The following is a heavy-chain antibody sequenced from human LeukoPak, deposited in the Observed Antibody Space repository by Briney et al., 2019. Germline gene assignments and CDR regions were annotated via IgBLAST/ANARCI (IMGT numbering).Heavy chain of an antibody. D-gene: IGHD5-12*01. CDR2: ISGNGGYT. Sequence: GGSLRLSCAASGFTFSTYAMSWVRQAPGKGLEWVSSISGNGGYTYYADSVKGQFTISRDNSKNTLYLQMNSLRAEDTATYYCAKVLSTSAYGGSDWGQGTLVTVSS. V-gene: IGHV3-23*01. CDR1: GFTFSTYA. J-gene: IGHJ4*02. CDR3: AKVLSTSAYGGSD.